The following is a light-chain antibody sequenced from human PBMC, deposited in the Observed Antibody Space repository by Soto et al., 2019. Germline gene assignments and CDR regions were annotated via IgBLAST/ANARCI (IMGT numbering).Light chain of an antibody. CDR3: QQYNNWPPRAWT. J-gene: IGKJ1*01. CDR1: QSVSSN. CDR2: GAS. Sequence: EIVMTQSPATLSVSPGERATLSCRASQSVSSNLAWYQQKPGQAPRLLIYGASTRATGIPARFSGSGSGTEFTLPLSSLQSEDFAVYYCQQYNNWPPRAWTFGQGTKVEIK. V-gene: IGKV3-15*01.